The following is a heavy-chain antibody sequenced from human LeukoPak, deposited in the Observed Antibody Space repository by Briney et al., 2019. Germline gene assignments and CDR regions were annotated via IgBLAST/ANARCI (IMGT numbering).Heavy chain of an antibody. CDR2: INHSGST. V-gene: IGHV4-39*07. CDR3: ARRKGYSSAFDP. J-gene: IGHJ5*02. D-gene: IGHD6-19*01. Sequence: KPSETLSLTCTVSGGSISSSDYYWSWIRQPPGKGLEWIGEINHSGSTNYNPSLKSRVTISVDTSKNQFSLKLSSVTAADTAVYYCARRKGYSSAFDPWGQGTLVTVSS. CDR1: GGSISSSDYY.